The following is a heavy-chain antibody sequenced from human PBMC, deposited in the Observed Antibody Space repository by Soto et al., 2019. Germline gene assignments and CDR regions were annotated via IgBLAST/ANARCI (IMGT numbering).Heavy chain of an antibody. Sequence: PGGSLRLSFSASGSTFRDYYMSLIRQAPGKGLEWISYIGTRGTKIYYAASVKGRFTITRDKTKNSLYVEMNSLRDEDTAVYYCASHYDMWSGYLSPVDYWGQGTLVTVSS. CDR3: ASHYDMWSGYLSPVDY. CDR2: IGTRGTKI. D-gene: IGHD3-3*01. V-gene: IGHV3-11*01. J-gene: IGHJ4*02. CDR1: GSTFRDYY.